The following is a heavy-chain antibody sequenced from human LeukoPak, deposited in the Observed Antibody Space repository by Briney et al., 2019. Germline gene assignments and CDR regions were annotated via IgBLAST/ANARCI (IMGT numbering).Heavy chain of an antibody. CDR3: ARGIAAAGPDY. Sequence: GGSLRLSCAASGFTFSSYSMNWVRQAPGKGPEWVSSISSSSSYIYYADSVKGRFTISRDNAKNSLYLQMNSLRAEDTAVYYCARGIAAAGPDYWGQGTLVTVSS. V-gene: IGHV3-21*01. CDR2: ISSSSSYI. J-gene: IGHJ4*02. D-gene: IGHD6-13*01. CDR1: GFTFSSYS.